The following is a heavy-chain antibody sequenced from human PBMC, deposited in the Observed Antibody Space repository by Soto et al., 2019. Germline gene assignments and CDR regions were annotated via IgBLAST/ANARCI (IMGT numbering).Heavy chain of an antibody. CDR2: IYWDDDK. Sequence: QITLKESGPTLVNPTQPLTLTCTFSGFSLSTSGVGVGWIRQPPGKALQWLALIYWDDDKPYKPSLKGRRTNSKDTTKNHVVLKMANMDPVDTATYYCAQTTGYNWNDGGDSWGQGTLVTVSS. CDR1: GFSLSTSGVG. D-gene: IGHD1-1*01. J-gene: IGHJ4*02. CDR3: AQTTGYNWNDGGDS. V-gene: IGHV2-5*02.